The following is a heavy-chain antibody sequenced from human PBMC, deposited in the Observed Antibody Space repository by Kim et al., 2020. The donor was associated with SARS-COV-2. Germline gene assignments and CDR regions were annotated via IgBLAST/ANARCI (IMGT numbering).Heavy chain of an antibody. CDR1: GFTFSNAW. D-gene: IGHD2-21*02. V-gene: IGHV3-15*01. Sequence: GGSLRLSCAASGFTFSNAWMSWVRQAPGKGLEWVGRIKSKTDGGTTDYAAPVKGRFTISRDDSKNALYLQMNSLKTEDTAVYYCTTVLAYCGGDCYFPFLDDYWGQGTLVTVSS. J-gene: IGHJ4*02. CDR3: TTVLAYCGGDCYFPFLDDY. CDR2: IKSKTDGGTT.